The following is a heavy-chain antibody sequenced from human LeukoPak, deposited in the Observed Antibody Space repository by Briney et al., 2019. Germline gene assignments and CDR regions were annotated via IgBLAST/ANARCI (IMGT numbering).Heavy chain of an antibody. V-gene: IGHV4-59*01. CDR3: AREVSGYYFDY. D-gene: IGHD3-10*01. CDR1: GGSISSYY. J-gene: IGHJ4*02. Sequence: SETLSLTCTVSGGSISSYYWSWIRLPPGKGLEWIGYIYYSGSTNYNPSLKSRVTISVDTSKNQFSLKLSSVTAADTAVYYCAREVSGYYFDYWGQGTLVTVSS. CDR2: IYYSGST.